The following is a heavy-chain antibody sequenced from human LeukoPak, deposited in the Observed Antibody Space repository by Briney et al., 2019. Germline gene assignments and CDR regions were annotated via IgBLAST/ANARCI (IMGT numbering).Heavy chain of an antibody. V-gene: IGHV4-59*08. Sequence: PSETLSLTCTVSGGSISSYYWSWIRQPPGKGLEWIGYIYYSGSTNYNPSLKSRVTISVDTSKNQFSLKLSSVTAADTAVYYCAGGLRSGGNWFDPWGQGTLVTVSS. CDR3: AGGLRSGGNWFDP. CDR1: GGSISSYY. CDR2: IYYSGST. J-gene: IGHJ5*02. D-gene: IGHD3-10*01.